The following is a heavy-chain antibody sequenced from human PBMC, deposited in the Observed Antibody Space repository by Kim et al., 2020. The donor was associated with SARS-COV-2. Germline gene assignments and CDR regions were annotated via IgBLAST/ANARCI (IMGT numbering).Heavy chain of an antibody. V-gene: IGHV1-58*01. CDR3: AAVSPNSNPMTPFDY. CDR2: IVVGSGNT. Sequence: SVKVSCKASGFTFTSSAVQWVRQARGQRLEWIGWIVVGSGNTNYAQKFQERVTITRDMSTSTAYMELSSLRSEDTAVYYCAAVSPNSNPMTPFDYWGQGTLVTVSS. J-gene: IGHJ4*02. D-gene: IGHD4-4*01. CDR1: GFTFTSSA.